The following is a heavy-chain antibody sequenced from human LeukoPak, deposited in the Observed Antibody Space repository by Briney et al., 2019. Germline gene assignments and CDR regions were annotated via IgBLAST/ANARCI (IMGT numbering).Heavy chain of an antibody. J-gene: IGHJ6*02. D-gene: IGHD5-18*01. CDR1: GNTFTSYD. CDR3: AREYSSYYYYGMDV. V-gene: IGHV1-8*01. Sequence: ASVKVSCKASGNTFTSYDINWVRQATGQGLEWMGWMNPNSGNTGYAQKFQGRVTMTRNTSISTAYMELSSLRSEDTAVYYCAREYSSYYYYGMDVWGQGTTVTVSS. CDR2: MNPNSGNT.